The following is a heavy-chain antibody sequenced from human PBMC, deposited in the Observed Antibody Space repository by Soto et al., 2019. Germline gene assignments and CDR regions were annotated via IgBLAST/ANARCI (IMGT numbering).Heavy chain of an antibody. CDR3: ARAPQTYNWNDWGFLGYYMDV. D-gene: IGHD1-1*01. CDR2: MNPNSGNT. Sequence: ASVKVSCKASGYTFTSYDINWVRQATGQGLEWMGWMNPNSGNTGYAQKFQGRVTMTRNTSISTAYMELSSLRSEDTAVYYCARAPQTYNWNDWGFLGYYMDVWGKGATVTVSS. V-gene: IGHV1-8*01. J-gene: IGHJ6*03. CDR1: GYTFTSYD.